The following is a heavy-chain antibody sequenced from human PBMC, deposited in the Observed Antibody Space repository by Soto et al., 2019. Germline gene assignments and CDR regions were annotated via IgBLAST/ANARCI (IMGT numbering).Heavy chain of an antibody. D-gene: IGHD6-13*01. CDR1: GGSISSGGYY. CDR3: ARVVYAAGFHERFDY. J-gene: IGHJ4*02. CDR2: IYYSGST. V-gene: IGHV4-31*03. Sequence: PSETLSLTCTVSGGSISSGGYYWSWIRQHPWKGLEWIGYIYYSGSTYYNPSLKSRVTISVDTSKNQFSLKLSSVTAADTAVYYCARVVYAAGFHERFDYWGQGTLVTVSS.